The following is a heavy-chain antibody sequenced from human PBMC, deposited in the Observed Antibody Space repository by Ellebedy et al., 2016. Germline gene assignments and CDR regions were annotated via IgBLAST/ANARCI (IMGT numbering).Heavy chain of an antibody. J-gene: IGHJ4*02. CDR3: ARGDYGDYQDD. D-gene: IGHD4-17*01. V-gene: IGHV4-30-4*01. CDR2: IYYSGST. CDR1: GGSISSGDYY. Sequence: SETLSLXXTVSGGSISSGDYYWSWIRQPPGKGLEWIGYIYYSGSTYYNPSLKSRVTISVDTSKNQFSLKLSSVTAADTAVYYCARGDYGDYQDDWGQGTLVTVSS.